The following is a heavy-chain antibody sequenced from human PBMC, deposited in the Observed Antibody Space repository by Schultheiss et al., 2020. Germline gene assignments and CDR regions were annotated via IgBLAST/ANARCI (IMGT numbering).Heavy chain of an antibody. D-gene: IGHD4-11*01. CDR3: ARIRVPTVTTTGFFDY. V-gene: IGHV2-26*01. J-gene: IGHJ4*02. Sequence: SGPTLVKPTQTLTLTCTFSGFSLSTSGVGVGWIRQPPGKALEWLAHIFSNDEKSYSTSLKSRLTISKDTSKSQVVLTMTNMDPVDTATYYCARIRVPTVTTTGFFDYWGQGTLVTVSS. CDR2: IFSNDEK. CDR1: GFSLSTSGVG.